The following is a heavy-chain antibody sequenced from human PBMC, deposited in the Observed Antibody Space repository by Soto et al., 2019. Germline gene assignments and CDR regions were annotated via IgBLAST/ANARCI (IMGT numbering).Heavy chain of an antibody. J-gene: IGHJ5*02. CDR1: GGSFSGYY. CDR2: INHSGST. CDR3: ARLYGLGGGYWFDP. D-gene: IGHD3-16*01. V-gene: IGHV4-34*01. Sequence: PSETLSLTCAVYGGSFSGYYWNWIRQPPGKGLEWIGEINHSGSTNYNPSLKSRVTLSVDTSKNQFSLELTSVTAADTAIYYCARLYGLGGGYWFDPWGQGTLVTV.